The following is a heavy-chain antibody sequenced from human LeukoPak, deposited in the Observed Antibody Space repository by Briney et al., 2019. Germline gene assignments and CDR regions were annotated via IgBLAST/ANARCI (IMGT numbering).Heavy chain of an antibody. D-gene: IGHD6-13*01. CDR2: IKFDGSDK. Sequence: GGSLRLSCAASGFTFSNYWMSWVRQAPGKGLEWVANIKFDGSDKFYVDSVKGRFTFSRDNAKNSLYLQMSSLRAEDTAVYYCASTPVVSSWYYYFDYWGQGTLVTVSS. J-gene: IGHJ4*02. V-gene: IGHV3-7*01. CDR1: GFTFSNYW. CDR3: ASTPVVSSWYYYFDY.